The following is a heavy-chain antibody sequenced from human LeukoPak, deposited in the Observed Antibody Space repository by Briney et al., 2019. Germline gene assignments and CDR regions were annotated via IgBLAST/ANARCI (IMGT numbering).Heavy chain of an antibody. J-gene: IGHJ4*02. D-gene: IGHD2-2*01. Sequence: GGSLRLSCAASGFTFSSYSMNWVRQAPGKGLEWVSSISSSSSYIYYADSVKRRFTISRDNAKNSLYLQMNSLRAEDTAVYYCARDSLGYCSSTSCHSDYWGQGTLVTVSS. V-gene: IGHV3-21*01. CDR1: GFTFSSYS. CDR2: ISSSSSYI. CDR3: ARDSLGYCSSTSCHSDY.